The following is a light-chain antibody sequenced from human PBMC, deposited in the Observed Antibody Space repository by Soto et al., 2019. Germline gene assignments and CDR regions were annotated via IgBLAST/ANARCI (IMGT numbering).Light chain of an antibody. CDR2: SSD. V-gene: IGLV1-44*01. J-gene: IGLJ2*01. CDR3: AAWDDSLNGPV. CDR1: RSNIGSNT. Sequence: QSVLTQTPSGSGTPGQRVTISCSGSRSNIGSNTVTWYQQLPGTAPKLLIYSSDQRPSGVPDRFSGSQSGASASLAISGLQSEDESDYYCAAWDDSLNGPVFGGGTKLTVL.